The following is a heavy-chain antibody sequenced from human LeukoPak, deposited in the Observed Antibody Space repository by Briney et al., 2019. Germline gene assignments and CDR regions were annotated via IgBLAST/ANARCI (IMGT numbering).Heavy chain of an antibody. CDR1: GYTFTSYG. J-gene: IGHJ5*02. D-gene: IGHD4-17*01. V-gene: IGHV1-18*01. CDR3: ARDRTTVTTGSWFDP. CDR2: ISAYNGNT. Sequence: ASVKVSCKASGYTFTSYGISWVRQAPGQGLEWMGWISAYNGNTNYAQKLQGRVTMTTDTSTSTAYKELRSLRSDDTAVYYCARDRTTVTTGSWFDPWGQGTLVTVSS.